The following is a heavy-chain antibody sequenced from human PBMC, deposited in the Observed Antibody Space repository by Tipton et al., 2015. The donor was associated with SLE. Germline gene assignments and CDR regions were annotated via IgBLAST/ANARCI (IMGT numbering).Heavy chain of an antibody. V-gene: IGHV3-49*04. D-gene: IGHD6-19*01. Sequence: SLRLSCTASGFTFGDYAMSWVRQAPGKGLEWVGFIRSKAYGGTTEYAASVKGRFTISRDDSKSIAYLQMNSLKTEDTAVYYCTRGQWLVRDLDYWGQGTLVTVSS. CDR3: TRGQWLVRDLDY. J-gene: IGHJ4*02. CDR2: IRSKAYGGTT. CDR1: GFTFGDYA.